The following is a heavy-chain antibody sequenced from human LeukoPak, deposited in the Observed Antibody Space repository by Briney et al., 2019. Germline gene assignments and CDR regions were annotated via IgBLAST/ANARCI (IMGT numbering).Heavy chain of an antibody. CDR2: INPNSGVT. CDR3: ARDPPRSTSLKAPFDY. J-gene: IGHJ4*02. V-gene: IGHV1-2*06. D-gene: IGHD2-2*01. Sequence: GALVKVSCKASGYTFTGYYMHWVRQAPGQGLEWMGRINPNSGVTNYAQKFQGRVTMTRDTSISTAYMELSRLRSDDTAVYYCARDPPRSTSLKAPFDYWGQGTLVTVSS. CDR1: GYTFTGYY.